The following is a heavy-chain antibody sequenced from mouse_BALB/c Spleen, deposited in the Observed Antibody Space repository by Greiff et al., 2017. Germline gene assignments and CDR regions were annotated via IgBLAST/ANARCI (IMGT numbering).Heavy chain of an antibody. D-gene: IGHD4-1*01. CDR3: ARLGTGTDAMDY. CDR1: GFTFSSYG. J-gene: IGHJ4*01. V-gene: IGHV5-6*01. Sequence: EVQLQESGGDLVKPGGSLKLSCAASGFTFSSYGMSWVRQTPDKRLEWVATISSGGSYTYYPDSVKGRFTISRDNAKNTLYLQMSSLKSEDTAMYYCARLGTGTDAMDYWGQGTSVTVSS. CDR2: ISSGGSYT.